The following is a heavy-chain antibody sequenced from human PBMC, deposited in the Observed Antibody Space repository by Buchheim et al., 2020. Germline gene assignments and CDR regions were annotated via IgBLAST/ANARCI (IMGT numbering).Heavy chain of an antibody. CDR3: ARDSPSGCNWFDP. Sequence: QVQLQQWGAGLLKPSETLSLTCAVYGGSFSGYYWSWIRQPPGKGLEWIGEINHSGSTNYNPSLKSRATISVDTSKNQFSLKLSSVTAAGTAVYYCARDSPSGCNWFDPWGQGTL. CDR2: INHSGST. J-gene: IGHJ5*02. V-gene: IGHV4-34*01. CDR1: GGSFSGYY. D-gene: IGHD3-22*01.